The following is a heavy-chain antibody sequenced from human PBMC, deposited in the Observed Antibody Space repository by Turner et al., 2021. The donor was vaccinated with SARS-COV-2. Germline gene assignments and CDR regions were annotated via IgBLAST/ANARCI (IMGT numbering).Heavy chain of an antibody. D-gene: IGHD1-26*01. J-gene: IGHJ4*02. CDR3: ARSSAGAIDY. Sequence: EVQLVESGGGLVQPGGSLRLSCAASGFTFSSYAMHWVRQAPGKGLVWVARINGDGTSTSYADSEKGRFTISRDKAKNTLYVQMRSLRAEDTGVYDCARSSAGAIDYWGQGTLVTITS. CDR1: GFTFSSYA. CDR2: INGDGTST. V-gene: IGHV3-74*01.